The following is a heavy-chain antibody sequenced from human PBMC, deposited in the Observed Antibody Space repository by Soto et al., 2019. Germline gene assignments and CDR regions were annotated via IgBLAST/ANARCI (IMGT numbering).Heavy chain of an antibody. V-gene: IGHV4-31*03. CDR3: ARDPAP. J-gene: IGHJ5*02. CDR2: IYNSGST. CDR1: GGSISSGGYY. Sequence: QVQLQESGPGLVKPSQTLSLTCTVSGGSISSGGYYWSWIRQHPGKGLEWIGYIYNSGSTYYNPYLKTRVKISADKSKSQFSLKLSSVTAADTAVCYGARDPAPWGQGTLFTVSS.